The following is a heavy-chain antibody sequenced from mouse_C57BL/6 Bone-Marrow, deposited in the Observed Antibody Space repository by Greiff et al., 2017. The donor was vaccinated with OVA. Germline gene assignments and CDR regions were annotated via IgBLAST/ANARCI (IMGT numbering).Heavy chain of an antibody. D-gene: IGHD1-1*01. J-gene: IGHJ2*01. CDR3: ARGVTTVVAVDY. CDR2: IYPRSGNT. V-gene: IGHV1-81*01. Sequence: QVQLKQSGAELARPGASVKLSCKASGYTFTSYGISWVKQRTGQGLEWIGEIYPRSGNTYYNEKFKGKATLTADKSSSTAYMELRSLTSEDSAVYFCARGVTTVVAVDYWGQGTTLTVSS. CDR1: GYTFTSYG.